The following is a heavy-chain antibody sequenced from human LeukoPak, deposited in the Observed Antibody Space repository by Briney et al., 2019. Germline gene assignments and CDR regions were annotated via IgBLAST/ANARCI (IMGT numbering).Heavy chain of an antibody. CDR2: ISGSGGST. CDR3: TTEAYYYDSSGSY. D-gene: IGHD3-22*01. CDR1: GFTFSSYA. V-gene: IGHV3-23*01. Sequence: GGSLRLSCAASGFTFSSYAMSWVRQAPGKGLEWVSAISGSGGSTYYADSVKGRFTISRDNSKNTLYLQMNSLKTEDTAVYYCTTEAYYYDSSGSYWGQGTLVTVSS. J-gene: IGHJ4*02.